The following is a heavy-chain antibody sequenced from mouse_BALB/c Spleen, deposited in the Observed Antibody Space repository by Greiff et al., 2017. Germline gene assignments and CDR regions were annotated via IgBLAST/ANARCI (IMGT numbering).Heavy chain of an antibody. Sequence: QVQLQQSGAELVKPGASVKLSCKASGYTFTSYWMHWVKQRPGQGLEWIGEINPSNGRTNYNEKFKSKATLTVDKSSSTAYMQLSSLTSEDSAVYYCARRDGYYKDYAMDYWGQGTSVTVSS. D-gene: IGHD2-3*01. CDR3: ARRDGYYKDYAMDY. CDR2: INPSNGRT. CDR1: GYTFTSYW. J-gene: IGHJ4*01. V-gene: IGHV1S81*02.